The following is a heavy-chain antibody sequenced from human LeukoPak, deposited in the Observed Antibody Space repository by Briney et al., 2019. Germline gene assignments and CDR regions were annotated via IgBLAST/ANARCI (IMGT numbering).Heavy chain of an antibody. V-gene: IGHV3-21*01. CDR3: ARDSGVSSSFDY. CDR2: ISSSSSYI. Sequence: GGSLRLSRAASGFTFSGYGMNWVRQAPGKGLEWVSSISSSSSYIYYADSVKGRFTISRDNAKNSLYLQMNSLRAEDTAVYYCARDSGVSSSFDYWGQGTLVTVSS. CDR1: GFTFSGYG. J-gene: IGHJ4*02. D-gene: IGHD6-6*01.